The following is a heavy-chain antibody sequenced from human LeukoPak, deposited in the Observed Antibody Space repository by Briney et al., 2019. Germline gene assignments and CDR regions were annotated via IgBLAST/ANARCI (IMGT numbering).Heavy chain of an antibody. D-gene: IGHD1-1*01. CDR1: GYTFTSYG. J-gene: IGHJ6*03. V-gene: IGHV1-18*01. CDR3: ARNGLTTGAKSYYYYMDV. CDR2: INAYNGNT. Sequence: ASVKVSCKASGYTFTSYGISWVRQAPGQGLEWMGWINAYNGNTNYAQKLQGRVTMTTDTSTSTAYMELRSLRSDDTAVYYCARNGLTTGAKSYYYYMDVWGKGTTVTVFS.